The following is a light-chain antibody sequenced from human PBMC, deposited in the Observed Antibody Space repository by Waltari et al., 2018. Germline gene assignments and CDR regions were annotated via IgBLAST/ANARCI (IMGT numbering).Light chain of an antibody. Sequence: QSVLTQPPSASGTPAQRVPISCSGSSSHTGSNTLHWYQKLPGTAPKLLIYSNNQRPSGVPDRFSGSKSGTSASLAISGLQSEDEADYYCAAWDDSLNGRYVFGTGTKVTVL. V-gene: IGLV1-44*01. CDR2: SNN. CDR3: AAWDDSLNGRYV. CDR1: SSHTGSNT. J-gene: IGLJ1*01.